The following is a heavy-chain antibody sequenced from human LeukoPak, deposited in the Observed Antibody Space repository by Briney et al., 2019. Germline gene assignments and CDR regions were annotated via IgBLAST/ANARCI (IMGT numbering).Heavy chain of an antibody. J-gene: IGHJ4*02. CDR1: GFTFSSYA. CDR3: GKDSRTGGPRAFDS. CDR2: ITYSGSSS. D-gene: IGHD2-8*02. Sequence: GGSLRLSCAASGFTFSSYAMTWVRQAPGKGLEWVSTITYSGSSSYYADSVKGRFTISRDNSKNTLYLQMGSLRAEDTATYYCGKDSRTGGPRAFDSWGQGTLVTVSS. V-gene: IGHV3-23*01.